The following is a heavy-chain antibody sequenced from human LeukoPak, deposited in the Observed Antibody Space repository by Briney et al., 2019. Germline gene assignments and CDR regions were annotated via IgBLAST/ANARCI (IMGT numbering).Heavy chain of an antibody. CDR2: IIPILGIA. Sequence: SVKVSCKVSGGTFSSYTISWVRQAPGQGLEWMGRIIPILGIANYAQKFQGRVTITADKSTSTAYMELSSLRSEDTAVYYCARTIPYYYYYMDVWGKGTTVTVSS. J-gene: IGHJ6*03. V-gene: IGHV1-69*02. CDR1: GGTFSSYT. D-gene: IGHD3-3*01. CDR3: ARTIPYYYYYMDV.